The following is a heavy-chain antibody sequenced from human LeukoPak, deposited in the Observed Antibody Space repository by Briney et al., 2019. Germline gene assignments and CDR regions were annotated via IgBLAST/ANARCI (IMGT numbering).Heavy chain of an antibody. CDR2: IHASGNT. Sequence: SETLSLTCTVSGGSISTYYWSWIPQPAGKALECIRRIHASGNTNYNPSLKSRVTLSVDTSKNQFSLKLNSVTAADTAVYCCARDSVARYWYFDLWGRGTLVTVSS. J-gene: IGHJ2*01. CDR3: ARDSVARYWYFDL. D-gene: IGHD5/OR15-5a*01. CDR1: GGSISTYY. V-gene: IGHV4-4*07.